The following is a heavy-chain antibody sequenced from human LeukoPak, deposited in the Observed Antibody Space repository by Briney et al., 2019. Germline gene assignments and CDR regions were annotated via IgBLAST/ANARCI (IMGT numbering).Heavy chain of an antibody. CDR3: ARGGTYSGDNWFDP. CDR2: IYYNGHT. D-gene: IGHD1-26*01. Sequence: SETLSLTCTVLGASTNNYYWSWIRQPPGKGLEWIGYIYYNGHTDYNPSLKSQIIISVDTSENQFSLKLTSVTAADTAVYYCARGGTYSGDNWFDPWGQGTWSPSPQ. CDR1: GASTNNYY. V-gene: IGHV4-59*01. J-gene: IGHJ5*02.